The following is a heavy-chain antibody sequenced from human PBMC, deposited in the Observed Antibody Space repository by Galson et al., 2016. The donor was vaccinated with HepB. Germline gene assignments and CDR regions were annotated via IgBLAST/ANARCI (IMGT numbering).Heavy chain of an antibody. CDR3: ARGSRGKYIVVVPAARFDP. D-gene: IGHD2-2*01. J-gene: IGHJ5*02. V-gene: IGHV4-34*01. CDR1: GGSFSDDY. CDR2: IDHSGAT. Sequence: SETLSLTCAVYGGSFSDDYWTWIRQPPGKGLEWIGDIDHSGATHYNPSLKGRVTISLDTSKNQFSLRQTSVTAAYTAMYYCARGSRGKYIVVVPAARFDPWGQGTLVTVSS.